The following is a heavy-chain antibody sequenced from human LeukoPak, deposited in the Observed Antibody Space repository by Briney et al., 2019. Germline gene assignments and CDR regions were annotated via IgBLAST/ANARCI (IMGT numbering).Heavy chain of an antibody. J-gene: IGHJ1*01. Sequence: GGSLRLSCAASGFTFSSYAMHWVRQAPGKGLEWVAVISYDGSNKYYADSVKGRFTISRDNSKNTLYLQMNSLRAEDTAVYYCAREYSSGWHGGYFQHWGQGTLVTVSS. V-gene: IGHV3-30-3*01. CDR2: ISYDGSNK. CDR3: AREYSSGWHGGYFQH. D-gene: IGHD6-19*01. CDR1: GFTFSSYA.